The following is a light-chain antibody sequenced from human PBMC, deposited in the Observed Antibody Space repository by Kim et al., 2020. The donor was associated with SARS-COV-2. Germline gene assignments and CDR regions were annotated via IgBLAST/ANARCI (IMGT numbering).Light chain of an antibody. J-gene: IGLJ2*01. Sequence: GPPGQTASITCSGDKLGDKYACWYQQKPGQSPVLVIYQDSKRPSGIPERFSGSNSGNTATLTISGTQAMDEADYYCQAWDSSAVVFGGGTQLTVL. CDR2: QDS. CDR3: QAWDSSAVV. V-gene: IGLV3-1*01. CDR1: KLGDKY.